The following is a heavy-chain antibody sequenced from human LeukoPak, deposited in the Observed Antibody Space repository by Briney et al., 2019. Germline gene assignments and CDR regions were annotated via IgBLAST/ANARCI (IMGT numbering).Heavy chain of an antibody. CDR1: GVSISSYY. D-gene: IGHD3-22*01. J-gene: IGHJ3*02. Sequence: SETLSLTCTVSGVSISSYYWSWIRQPPGKGLEWIGYIYYSGSTNYNPSLKSRVTISVETSKNEFSLKLRSVTAADTAVYYCARVTFYYDTSAYYYLQSGAFDIWGQGTMVTVSS. V-gene: IGHV4-59*08. CDR2: IYYSGST. CDR3: ARVTFYYDTSAYYYLQSGAFDI.